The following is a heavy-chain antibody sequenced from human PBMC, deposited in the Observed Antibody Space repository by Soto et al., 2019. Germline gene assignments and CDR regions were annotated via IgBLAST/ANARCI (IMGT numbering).Heavy chain of an antibody. V-gene: IGHV3-30*03. CDR2: ISYDGSNK. CDR1: GFSFSNHG. J-gene: IGHJ4*02. CDR3: ARNSRATVAGAPDY. D-gene: IGHD6-19*01. Sequence: HPGGSLRLSCVASGFSFSNHGMHWVRQAPGKGLEWVAVISYDGSNKDYVESVKGRFTISRDNSKNTLYLQINSLRVEDTAVFYCARNSRATVAGAPDYWGQGTLVTVSS.